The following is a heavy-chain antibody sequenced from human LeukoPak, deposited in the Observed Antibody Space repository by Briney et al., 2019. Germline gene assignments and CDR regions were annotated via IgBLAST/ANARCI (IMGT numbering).Heavy chain of an antibody. J-gene: IGHJ4*02. Sequence: GGSLRLSYAASGFTFSSYAMSWVRQAPGKGLEWVSAISGSGGSTYYADSVKGRFTISRDNSKNTLYLQMNSLRAEDTAVYYCAPMIAVAGPPFDYWGQGTLVTVSS. D-gene: IGHD6-19*01. CDR1: GFTFSSYA. CDR3: APMIAVAGPPFDY. CDR2: ISGSGGST. V-gene: IGHV3-23*01.